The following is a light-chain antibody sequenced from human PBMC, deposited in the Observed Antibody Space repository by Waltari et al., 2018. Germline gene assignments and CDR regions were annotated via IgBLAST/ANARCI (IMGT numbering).Light chain of an antibody. CDR3: GSVRLGDSHI. J-gene: IGLJ2*01. Sequence: QSALTQPASMSASLGQLITMSSTGHTGDIGNHDHVSCYQQHPVKAPKPLIIGARNRPSGVSSLFSGSKSGNTASLTISGLQAGDEADYYCGSVRLGDSHIFGGVTKLTVL. V-gene: IGLV2-14*03. CDR2: GAR. CDR1: TGDIGNHDH.